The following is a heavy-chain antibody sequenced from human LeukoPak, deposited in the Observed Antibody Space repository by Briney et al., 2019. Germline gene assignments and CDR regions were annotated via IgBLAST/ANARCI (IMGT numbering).Heavy chain of an antibody. CDR3: AREVGLAAGGTRLEYFRH. CDR1: GYTFRSYN. V-gene: IGHV1-46*01. CDR2: IDPSGGST. J-gene: IGHJ1*01. Sequence: ASVKVSCKASGYTFRSYNMYWVRQVPGQGLEWMGRIDPSGGSTRYAQKFQGRVTMTRDTSTSTVYMELSSLTSEDTAVCYCAREVGLAAGGTRLEYFRHWGQGTLVTVCS. D-gene: IGHD6-13*01.